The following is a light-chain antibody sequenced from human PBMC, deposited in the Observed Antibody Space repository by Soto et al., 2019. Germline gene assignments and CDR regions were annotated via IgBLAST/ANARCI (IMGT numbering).Light chain of an antibody. CDR2: EVN. V-gene: IGLV2-8*01. CDR1: SSDVGDFNY. CDR3: HSYAGSYLV. Sequence: QSALTQPPSASGSPGQSVTISCTGTSSDVGDFNYVSWYQQHPGKAPKLMIYEVNQRPSGVPDRFSGSKSGNTASLTVSGLQAEDEADYYCHSYAGSYLVFGGGTKVTVL. J-gene: IGLJ2*01.